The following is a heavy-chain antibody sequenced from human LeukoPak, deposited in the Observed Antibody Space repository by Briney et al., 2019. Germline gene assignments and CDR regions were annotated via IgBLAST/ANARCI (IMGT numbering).Heavy chain of an antibody. CDR2: ISDSGAYT. J-gene: IGHJ4*02. Sequence: PGGSLRLSCAASGFTFTKYGMSWVRQAPGKGLEWISTISDSGAYTYYADFVKGRFTVSRDNARNSLFLQMNSLRAEDTAVYFCARDREEYCSGGSCTNFDYWGQGTLVTVSS. D-gene: IGHD2-15*01. CDR3: ARDREEYCSGGSCTNFDY. V-gene: IGHV3-21*01. CDR1: GFTFTKYG.